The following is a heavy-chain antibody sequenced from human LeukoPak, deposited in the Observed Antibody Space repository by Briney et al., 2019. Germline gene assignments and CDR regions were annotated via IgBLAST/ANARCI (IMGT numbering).Heavy chain of an antibody. CDR2: IIPIFGTA. Sequence: SVKVSCKASGGTFSSYAISWVRQAPGQGLEWMGGIIPIFGTANYAQKFQGRVTITTDESTSTAYMELSSLRSEDTAVYYCARAEVRGVITDYGGYYFHYWGQGTLVTVSS. CDR1: GGTFSSYA. CDR3: ARAEVRGVITDYGGYYFHY. V-gene: IGHV1-69*05. J-gene: IGHJ4*02. D-gene: IGHD3-10*01.